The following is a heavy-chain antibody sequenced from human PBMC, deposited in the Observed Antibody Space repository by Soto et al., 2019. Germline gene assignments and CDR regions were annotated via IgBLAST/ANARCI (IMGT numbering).Heavy chain of an antibody. CDR3: AHVYGGTSSPNGAFDV. Sequence: QITLKESVPTLVKPTQTLTLTCTFSGFSLSADGVGVGWIRQPPGKAREWLALIYWDDDQRYSPPPKTRLTSTKDITNNQVVLTMTSRDPVNTATYNCAHVYGGTSSPNGAFDVRVHRTGVTVYS. CDR1: GFSLSADGVG. CDR2: IYWDDDQ. D-gene: IGHD2-2*01. V-gene: IGHV2-5*02. J-gene: IGHJ3*01.